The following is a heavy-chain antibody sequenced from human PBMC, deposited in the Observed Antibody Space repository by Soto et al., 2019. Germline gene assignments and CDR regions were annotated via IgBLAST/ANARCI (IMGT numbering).Heavy chain of an antibody. CDR1: GYTFTSYG. J-gene: IGHJ6*02. V-gene: IGHV1-18*01. CDR3: ARDSRGYYYDYYGMDV. Sequence: EASVKVSCKASGYTFTSYGISWVRQAPGQGLEWMGWISAYNGNTNYAQKLQGRVTMTTDTSTSTAYMELRSLRSDDTAVYYCARDSRGYYYDYYGMDVWGQGTTVTVSS. D-gene: IGHD5-18*01. CDR2: ISAYNGNT.